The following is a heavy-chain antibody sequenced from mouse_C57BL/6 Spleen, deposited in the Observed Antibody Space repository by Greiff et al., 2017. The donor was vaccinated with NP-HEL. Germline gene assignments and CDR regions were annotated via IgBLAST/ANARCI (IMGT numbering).Heavy chain of an antibody. CDR3: ARNYGSSQYYFDY. Sequence: VQLQQPGAELVMPGASVKLSCKASGYTFTSYWMHRVKQRPGQGLEWIGEIDPSDSYTNYNQKFKGKSTLTVDKSSSTAYMQLSSLTSEDSAVYYCARNYGSSQYYFDYWGQGTTLTVSS. CDR2: IDPSDSYT. V-gene: IGHV1-69*01. D-gene: IGHD1-1*01. J-gene: IGHJ2*01. CDR1: GYTFTSYW.